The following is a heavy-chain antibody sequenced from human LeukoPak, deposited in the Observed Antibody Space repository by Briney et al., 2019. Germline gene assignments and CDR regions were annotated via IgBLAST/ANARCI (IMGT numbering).Heavy chain of an antibody. CDR3: ARGTRIAARPGSEYFQH. Sequence: AASVKVSCKASGYTFTGYYMHWVRQAPGQGLEWMGWINPNSGGTNYAQKFQGRVTMTRDTSISTAYMELSRLRSDDTAVYYCARGTRIAARPGSEYFQHWGQGTLVTVSS. CDR1: GYTFTGYY. D-gene: IGHD6-6*01. V-gene: IGHV1-2*02. J-gene: IGHJ1*01. CDR2: INPNSGGT.